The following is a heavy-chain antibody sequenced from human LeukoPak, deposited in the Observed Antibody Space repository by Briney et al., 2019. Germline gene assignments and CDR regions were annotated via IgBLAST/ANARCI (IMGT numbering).Heavy chain of an antibody. CDR3: ARGRGVVVRDWFDL. D-gene: IGHD2-2*01. V-gene: IGHV4-34*01. Sequence: PSETLSLTCAFYGWSFSDFSWTWIRQPPGKGLQWIGEFSHSGSTNYNPSLKSRVSISADTSKSQFSLTLTSVTAADTAFYYCARGRGVVVRDWFDLWGQGTLVTVSS. J-gene: IGHJ5*02. CDR2: FSHSGST. CDR1: GWSFSDFS.